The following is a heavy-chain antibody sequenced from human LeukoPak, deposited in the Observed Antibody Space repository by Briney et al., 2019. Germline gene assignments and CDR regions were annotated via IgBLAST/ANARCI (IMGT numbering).Heavy chain of an antibody. CDR3: ARDEVRFPRVFQH. J-gene: IGHJ1*01. CDR1: GGSFSGYY. CDR2: IYYSGST. Sequence: SETLSLTCAVYGGSFSGYYWSWIRQPPGKGLEWIGYIYYSGSTNYNPSLKSRVTISLDTSKDQFSLKLSSVTAADTAVYYCARDEVRFPRVFQHWGQGTLVTLSS. D-gene: IGHD3-10*01. V-gene: IGHV4-59*01.